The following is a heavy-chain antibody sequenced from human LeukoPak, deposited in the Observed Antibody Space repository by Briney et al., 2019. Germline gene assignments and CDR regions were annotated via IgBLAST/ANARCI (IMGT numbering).Heavy chain of an antibody. D-gene: IGHD3-10*01. J-gene: IGHJ5*02. V-gene: IGHV4-34*01. CDR2: INHSGST. CDR1: GGSFSGYY. Sequence: SGTLSLTCAVYGGSFSGYYWSWIRQPPGKGLEWIGEINHSGSTNYNPSLKSRVTISVDTSKNQFSLKLSSVTAADTAVYYCARRRGYWFDPWGQGTLVTVSS. CDR3: ARRRGYWFDP.